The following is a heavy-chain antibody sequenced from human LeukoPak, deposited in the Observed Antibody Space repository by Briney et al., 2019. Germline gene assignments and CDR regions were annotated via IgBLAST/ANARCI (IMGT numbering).Heavy chain of an antibody. CDR3: AREEQELVRDYYYYMDV. J-gene: IGHJ6*03. CDR2: ISFDGSHT. D-gene: IGHD1-26*01. CDR1: GFIFSNFA. Sequence: GGSLSLSCAASGFIFSNFAMHWVRQAPGKGLEWVALISFDGSHTYYADSMKGRFTISSDNSRNVLYLQMTSLRGDDSAVYYCAREEQELVRDYYYYMDVWGKGTTVTVSS. V-gene: IGHV3-30*01.